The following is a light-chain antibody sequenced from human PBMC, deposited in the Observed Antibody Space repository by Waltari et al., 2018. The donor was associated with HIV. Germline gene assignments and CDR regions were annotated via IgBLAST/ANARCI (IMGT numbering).Light chain of an antibody. J-gene: IGKJ1*01. CDR1: QNIYSN. V-gene: IGKV1-12*01. Sequence: DIQMTQSPSALSASVGDRVTISCRASQNIYSNLAWYQQRIGKAPKLLIYSASSLQSGIPSRFSGSGSGTDFTLTISSLQPEDSAVYYCQHSYGSPPTFGQGTKV. CDR2: SAS. CDR3: QHSYGSPPT.